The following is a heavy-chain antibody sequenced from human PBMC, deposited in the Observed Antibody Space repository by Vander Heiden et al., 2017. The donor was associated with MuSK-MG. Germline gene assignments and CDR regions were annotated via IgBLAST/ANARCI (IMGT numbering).Heavy chain of an antibody. Sequence: QVQLVESGGGLVTPGGSLRLSCAASGFTFSAYYLRWLRQAPGKGLEWVSYNSSSGSTIYYADAVKGRCTISRDNAKNSLYLQMNSLRAEDTAVYYCASAHSVVVAATPGYWGQGTLVTVSS. V-gene: IGHV3-11*01. J-gene: IGHJ4*02. D-gene: IGHD2-15*01. CDR3: ASAHSVVVAATPGY. CDR2: NSSSGSTI. CDR1: GFTFSAYY.